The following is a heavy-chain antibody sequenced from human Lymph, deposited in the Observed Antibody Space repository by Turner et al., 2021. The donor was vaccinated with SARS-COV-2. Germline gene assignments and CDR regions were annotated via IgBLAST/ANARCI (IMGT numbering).Heavy chain of an antibody. J-gene: IGHJ4*02. CDR2: IYYSGST. CDR3: ARVVVLRRAYFDY. V-gene: IGHV4-30-4*01. CDR1: GGSISRGDYY. D-gene: IGHD2-8*01. Sequence: QVQLQESGPGLVKPSQTLSLTCTVTGGSISRGDYYWSWIRQLPGKGLEWIGYIYYSGSTYYNPSLKSRVTISVDTSKNQFSLKLSSVTAADTAVYYCARVVVLRRAYFDYWGQGTLVTVSS.